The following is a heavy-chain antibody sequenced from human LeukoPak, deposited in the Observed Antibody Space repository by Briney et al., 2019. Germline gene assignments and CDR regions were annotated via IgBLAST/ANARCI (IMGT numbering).Heavy chain of an antibody. D-gene: IGHD6-19*01. CDR1: IYTFNIDW. J-gene: IGHJ4*02. CDR2: MYPGDSDV. V-gene: IGHV5-51*01. Sequence: SGGSLRLSCTPTIYTFNIDWSGWVRQMPGRGLEWLGMMYPGDSDVRYSSSFAGQITISVDRATNTTHLQWSSLTASDTGIYFCGRRRYSSGLADYWGQGTQVIASS. CDR3: GRRRYSSGLADY.